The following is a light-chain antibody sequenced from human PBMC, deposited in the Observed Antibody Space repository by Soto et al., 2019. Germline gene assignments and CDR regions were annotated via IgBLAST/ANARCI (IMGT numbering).Light chain of an antibody. CDR3: SSYTSDSTFE. CDR1: SSDIGNYNY. Sequence: QSALPQPASVSGSPGQSITISCTGTSSDIGNYNYVSWFQQHPGRAPKVMIYDVSYRPSGVSNRFSGSKSGNTASLTISGLQSEDEADYYCSSYTSDSTFEFGGGTKLTVL. CDR2: DVS. J-gene: IGLJ3*02. V-gene: IGLV2-14*03.